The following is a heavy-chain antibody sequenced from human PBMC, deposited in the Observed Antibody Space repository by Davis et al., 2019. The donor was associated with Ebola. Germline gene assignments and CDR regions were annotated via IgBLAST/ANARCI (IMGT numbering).Heavy chain of an antibody. V-gene: IGHV3-21*01. CDR3: ARGSRNMDV. CDR1: GSNFSIYG. Sequence: GESLKISCAASGSNFSIYGMNWVRQAPGKGLEWVSSTSSGSSYIYYADSVKGRFTISRDNAKNSLYLQMNSLTAEDTAVYYCARGSRNMDVWGQGTTVTVSS. CDR2: TSSGSSYI. J-gene: IGHJ6*02.